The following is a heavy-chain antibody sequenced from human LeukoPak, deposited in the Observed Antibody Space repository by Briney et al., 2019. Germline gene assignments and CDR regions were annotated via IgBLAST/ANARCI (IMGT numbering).Heavy chain of an antibody. V-gene: IGHV3-74*01. CDR3: ARAPSEIGGYYPEYFRH. Sequence: GGSLRLSCAASGFTFSSYWMHWVRQAPGKGLVWVSRIKSDGSTNYADSAKGRFTISRDNAKNTLSLKMNSLRAEDTGVYYCARAPSEIGGYYPEYFRHWGQGTLVTVSS. D-gene: IGHD3-22*01. CDR2: IKSDGST. J-gene: IGHJ1*01. CDR1: GFTFSSYW.